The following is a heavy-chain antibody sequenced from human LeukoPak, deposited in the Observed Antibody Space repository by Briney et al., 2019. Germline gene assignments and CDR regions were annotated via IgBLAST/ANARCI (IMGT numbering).Heavy chain of an antibody. CDR1: GFTFSNDA. CDR3: VKDQHCSTISCATRTGFDP. CDR2: ISSTGGST. J-gene: IGHJ5*02. Sequence: AGSLRLSCSASGFTFSNDAMHWVRQAPGKGLEFVSGISSTGGSTNYPDSVKDRFSISRDNSKNTLYLQMTSLRADDTAVYYCVKDQHCSTISCATRTGFDPWGQGTSVTVSS. D-gene: IGHD2-2*01. V-gene: IGHV3-64D*06.